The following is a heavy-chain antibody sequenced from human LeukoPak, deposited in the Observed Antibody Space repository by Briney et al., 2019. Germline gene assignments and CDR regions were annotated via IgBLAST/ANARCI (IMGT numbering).Heavy chain of an antibody. Sequence: GGSLRLSCAASGFTFSSYAMSWVRQAPGKGLEWVANIKQDGSEKYYVDSVKGRFTISRDNAKNSLYLQMNSLRAEDTAVYYCARDQDLPGTYVHYFDYWGQGTLVTVSS. J-gene: IGHJ4*02. CDR1: GFTFSSYA. V-gene: IGHV3-7*01. CDR2: IKQDGSEK. D-gene: IGHD1-1*01. CDR3: ARDQDLPGTYVHYFDY.